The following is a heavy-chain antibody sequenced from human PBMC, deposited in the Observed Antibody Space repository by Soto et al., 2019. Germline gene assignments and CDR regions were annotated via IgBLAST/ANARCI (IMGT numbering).Heavy chain of an antibody. D-gene: IGHD4-17*01. CDR2: MNPDSGNT. V-gene: IGHV1-8*01. CDR1: GYTFTNYD. CDR3: ARGASSVTTFYFDL. Sequence: ASVKVSCKASGYTFTNYDIHWVRQATGQGLEWMGWMNPDSGNTGQSKQFQGRVTITRDTFASTAYMELSSLRSEDTAVYYCARGASSVTTFYFDLWGRGTLVTVSS. J-gene: IGHJ2*01.